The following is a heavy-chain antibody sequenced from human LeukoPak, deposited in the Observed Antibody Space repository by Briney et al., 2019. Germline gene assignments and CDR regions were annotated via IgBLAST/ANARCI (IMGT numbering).Heavy chain of an antibody. CDR3: ARGRVVEVTSEYYYGMDV. Sequence: GWSLRLSCAASGFTFSSYGMLWVRQAPGKGLGWVADIWYDGINKYYTDSVRGRFTIPRDNSKNTLYLQMNSLRAEHTAVYYCARGRVVEVTSEYYYGMDVWGQGTTVTVSS. CDR1: GFTFSSYG. V-gene: IGHV3-33*01. J-gene: IGHJ6*02. CDR2: IWYDGINK. D-gene: IGHD2-21*02.